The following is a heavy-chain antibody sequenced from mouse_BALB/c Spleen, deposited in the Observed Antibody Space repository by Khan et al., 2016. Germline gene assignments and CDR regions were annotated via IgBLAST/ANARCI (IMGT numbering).Heavy chain of an antibody. D-gene: IGHD2-14*01. V-gene: IGHV1S136*01. CDR2: VNPYNDGT. CDR3: AQKGTYYRYDAFDV. J-gene: IGHJ1*01. Sequence: VRLQQSGPELVKPGASVKMSCKASGYTFTNYVIHWVKQKPGQGLECIGYVNPYNDGTKYNEKFKGKATLTSDKSSSTAYMELSSLTSEDSAVYYCAQKGTYYRYDAFDVWGAGTTVTVSS. CDR1: GYTFTNYV.